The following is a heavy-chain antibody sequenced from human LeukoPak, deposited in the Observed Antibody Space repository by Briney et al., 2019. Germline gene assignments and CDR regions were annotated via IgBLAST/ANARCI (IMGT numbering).Heavy chain of an antibody. CDR3: ARAPHSSGGTHFEP. CDR2: IYYSGST. Sequence: PSETLSLTCTVSGGSISSYYWSWIRQPPGKGLECIAYIYYSGSTNYNPSLKSRVTLSLDTSKNQFSLKLSSVTAADTAVYYCARAPHSSGGTHFEPWGQGTLVTVSS. V-gene: IGHV4-59*01. J-gene: IGHJ5*02. D-gene: IGHD6-25*01. CDR1: GGSISSYY.